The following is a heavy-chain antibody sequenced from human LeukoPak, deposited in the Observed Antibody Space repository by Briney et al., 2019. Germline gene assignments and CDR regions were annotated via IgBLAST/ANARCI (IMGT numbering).Heavy chain of an antibody. CDR3: TRDSSLPGI. J-gene: IGHJ3*02. D-gene: IGHD3-16*02. CDR2: INADGSTT. V-gene: IGHV3-74*01. CDR1: GFTFSSYW. Sequence: GGSLRLSCVASGFTFSSYWMHWVRQAPGKGLVWVAYINADGSTTTYADSVKGRFTIPRDNAENTLYLQMNSLRAEDTAVYYCTRDSSLPGIWGQGTMVTVSS.